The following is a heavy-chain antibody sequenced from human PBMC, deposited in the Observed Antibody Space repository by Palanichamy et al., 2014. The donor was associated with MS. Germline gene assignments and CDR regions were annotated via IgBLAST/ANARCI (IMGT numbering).Heavy chain of an antibody. CDR3: TRPPSYGDLSYCGMAF. V-gene: IGHV4-39*01. Sequence: QVQLQESGPGLVKPSETLSLTCTVSGDSISSGSYYWGWIRQPPGKGLEWIGSIYYSGSTYYQPSLKSRVTISVDTSKNQFSLRLSSVSAADTAVYYCTRPPSYGDLSYCGMAFWGQGTTVTVSS. J-gene: IGHJ6*02. CDR1: GDSISSGSYY. D-gene: IGHD2-21*02. CDR2: IYYSGST.